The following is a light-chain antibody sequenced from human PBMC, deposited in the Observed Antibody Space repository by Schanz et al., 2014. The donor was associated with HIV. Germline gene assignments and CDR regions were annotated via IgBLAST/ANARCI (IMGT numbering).Light chain of an antibody. V-gene: IGLV4-69*01. CDR3: QTWATGIVV. CDR1: SGARTYA. CDR2: LNSDGSH. Sequence: LVLTQSPSASASLGASVKLTFTLSSGARTYAISCPPPPPSPFPRFLMNLNSDGSHNKGDGIPDRFSGTSSGAERYLTISSLQSDDEADYYCQTWATGIVVFGGGTKLTVL. J-gene: IGLJ2*01.